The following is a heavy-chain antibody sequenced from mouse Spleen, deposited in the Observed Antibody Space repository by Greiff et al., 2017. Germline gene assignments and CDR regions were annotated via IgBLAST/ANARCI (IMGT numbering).Heavy chain of an antibody. D-gene: IGHD3-3*01. Sequence: EVKLMESGGGLVKPGGSLKLSCAASGFTFSSYAMSWVRQTPEKRLEWVATISDGGSYTYYPDNVKGRFTISRDNAKNNLYLQMSHLKSEDTAMYYCAMGTGVDYWGQGTTLTVSS. CDR2: ISDGGSYT. CDR1: GFTFSSYA. J-gene: IGHJ2*01. CDR3: AMGTGVDY. V-gene: IGHV5-4*03.